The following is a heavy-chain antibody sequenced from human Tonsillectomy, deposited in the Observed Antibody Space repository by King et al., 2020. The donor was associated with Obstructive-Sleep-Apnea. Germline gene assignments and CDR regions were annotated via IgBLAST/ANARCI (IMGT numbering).Heavy chain of an antibody. V-gene: IGHV4-59*01. CDR1: GDSISSYY. D-gene: IGHD6-13*01. CDR2: IYSSGST. J-gene: IGHJ4*02. CDR3: ARVRAPYSGSWFGHFDY. Sequence: VQLQESGPGLVKPSETLSLTCTVSGDSISSYYWSWIRQPPGKGLEWLGYIYSSGSTNYNPSLKSRVTISVDTSENQVSLKLSSVTAADTAVYFCARVRAPYSGSWFGHFDYWGQGTLVTVSS.